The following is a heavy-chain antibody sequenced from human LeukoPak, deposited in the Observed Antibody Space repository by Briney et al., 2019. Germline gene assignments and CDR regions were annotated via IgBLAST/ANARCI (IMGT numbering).Heavy chain of an antibody. J-gene: IGHJ3*02. CDR1: GGSITSYY. CDR3: AREKVYYDSSGEAFDI. D-gene: IGHD3-22*01. CDR2: IYYSGST. Sequence: PSETLSLTCTVSGGSITSYYWSWIRQPPGKGLEWIGYIYYSGSTNYNPTLKSRVTTSVDTSKNQFSLKLSSVTAADTAVYYCAREKVYYDSSGEAFDIWGQGTMVTVSS. V-gene: IGHV4-59*01.